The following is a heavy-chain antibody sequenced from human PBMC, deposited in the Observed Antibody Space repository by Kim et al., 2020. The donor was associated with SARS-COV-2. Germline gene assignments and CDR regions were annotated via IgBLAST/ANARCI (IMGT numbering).Heavy chain of an antibody. V-gene: IGHV3-21*01. CDR1: GFTFSTYS. J-gene: IGHJ4*02. CDR2: ISTSSTYI. D-gene: IGHD2-15*01. Sequence: GGSLRLSCAASGFTFSTYSMTWVRQAPGKGLEWVSSISTSSTYIYYADSVMGRFTISRDNAKNSLYLQMNSLRAEDTAVYYCARIIAAVAGLDYWGQGTL. CDR3: ARIIAAVAGLDY.